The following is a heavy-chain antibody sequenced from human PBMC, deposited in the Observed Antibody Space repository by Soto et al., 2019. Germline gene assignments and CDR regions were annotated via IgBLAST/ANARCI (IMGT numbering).Heavy chain of an antibody. D-gene: IGHD2-2*02. CDR1: GFTCSSYG. CDR2: IWYDGSNK. V-gene: IGHV3-33*01. CDR3: ARENGVPAAIASYWFDP. Sequence: PWGPLRLSGAASGFTCSSYGMHWVRQAPGKGLEWVAVIWYDGSNKYYADSVKGRFTISRDNSKNTLYLQMNSLRAEDTAVYYCARENGVPAAIASYWFDPWGQGTLVTVSS. J-gene: IGHJ5*02.